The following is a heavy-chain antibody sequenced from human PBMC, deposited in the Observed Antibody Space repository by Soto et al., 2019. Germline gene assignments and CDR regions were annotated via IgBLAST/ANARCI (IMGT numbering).Heavy chain of an antibody. J-gene: IGHJ5*01. V-gene: IGHV3-23*01. D-gene: IGHD6-13*01. CDR2: ISGSGGST. CDR1: GFTFSSYA. CDR3: AKVGSSSSWPSSWFDS. Sequence: PGGSLRLSCAASGFTFSSYAMSWVRQAPGKGLEWVSAISGSGGSTYYADSVKGRFTISRDNSKNTLYLQMNSLRAEDTAVYYCAKVGSSSSWPSSWFDSWGQGILVTVAS.